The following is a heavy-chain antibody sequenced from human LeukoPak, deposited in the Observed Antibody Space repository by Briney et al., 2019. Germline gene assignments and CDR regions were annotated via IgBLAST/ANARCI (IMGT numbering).Heavy chain of an antibody. CDR2: ISGSGGST. V-gene: IGHV3-23*01. CDR3: AKDYYGSGSYYTYYYYMDV. Sequence: PGGSLRLSCAASGFTFSSYAMSWVRQAPGKGLEWVSAISGSGGSTYYADSVKGRFTISRDNSKNTLYLQMNSLRAEDTAVYYCAKDYYGSGSYYTYYYYMDVWGKGTTVTVSS. CDR1: GFTFSSYA. D-gene: IGHD3-10*01. J-gene: IGHJ6*03.